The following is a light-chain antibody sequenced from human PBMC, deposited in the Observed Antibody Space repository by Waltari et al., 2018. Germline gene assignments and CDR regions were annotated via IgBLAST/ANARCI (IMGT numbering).Light chain of an antibody. V-gene: IGKV2-24*01. CDR1: QSLVHSGGNIY. CDR2: KIF. J-gene: IGKJ1*01. CDR3: MQATHFPRT. Sequence: IVLTQTPLSSPVSLGQPASISCRSSQSLVHSGGNIYLNWLHQRPGQPPRLLIYKIFNRFSGVSDRFSGSGAGTDFTLKISRVEADDVGVYYCMQATHFPRTFGQGTRVEIK.